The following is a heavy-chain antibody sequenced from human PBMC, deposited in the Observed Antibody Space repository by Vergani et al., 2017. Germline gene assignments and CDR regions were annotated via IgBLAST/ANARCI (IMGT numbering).Heavy chain of an antibody. CDR1: GYTFTGYH. Sequence: QVQLVQSGAEVKKPGASVKVSCKASGYTFTGYHMHWVRQAPGQGLEWMGWMHPNSGGTNFAQKFQGRVTMTRDTSISTAYMELSRLTSDDTAVYYCARDRDYVDYGGGFDPWGQGTLVTVSS. V-gene: IGHV1-2*02. J-gene: IGHJ5*02. CDR2: MHPNSGGT. CDR3: ARDRDYVDYGGGFDP. D-gene: IGHD4-17*01.